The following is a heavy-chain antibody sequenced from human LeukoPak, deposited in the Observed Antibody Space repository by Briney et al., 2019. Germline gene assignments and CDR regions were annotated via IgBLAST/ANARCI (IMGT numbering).Heavy chain of an antibody. CDR3: AGRLSASKEAAY. CDR2: INQDGSDK. CDR1: GFTFSNFW. Sequence: PGGSLRLSCAASGFTFSNFWMNWVRRAPGKGLEWVANINQDGSDKYYVDSVKGRFTISRDNAKNSAFLQMNSLRVEDTAVYYCAGRLSASKEAAYWGQGTLVTVSS. J-gene: IGHJ4*02. D-gene: IGHD2-2*01. V-gene: IGHV3-7*01.